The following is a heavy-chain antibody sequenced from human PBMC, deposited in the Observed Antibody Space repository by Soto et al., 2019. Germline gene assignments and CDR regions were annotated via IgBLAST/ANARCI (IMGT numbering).Heavy chain of an antibody. CDR2: ISSGGTYL. Sequence: GGSLRLSCAGSGFTFRTHTLVWVRQAPGKGLEWVSSISSGGTYLEYAHSVKGRFAISGDDAKDSVFLQMNSLKTDDTAVYYCVKGGEDITSPYGMDVWGQGTTVTVSS. CDR3: VKGGEDITSPYGMDV. J-gene: IGHJ6*02. CDR1: GFTFRTHT. V-gene: IGHV3-21*06. D-gene: IGHD3-16*01.